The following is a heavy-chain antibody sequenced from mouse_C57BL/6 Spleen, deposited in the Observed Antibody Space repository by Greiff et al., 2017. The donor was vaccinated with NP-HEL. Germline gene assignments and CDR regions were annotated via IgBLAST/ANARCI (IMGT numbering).Heavy chain of an antibody. CDR3: ARGDYDYGDY. V-gene: IGHV1-80*01. J-gene: IGHJ2*01. Sequence: LQQSGASVKISCKASGYAFSSYWMNWVKQRPGKGLEWIGQIYPGDGDTNYNGKFKGKATLTADKSSSTAYMQLSSLTSEDAAVYFCARGDYDYGDYWGQGTTLTVSS. CDR1: GYAFSSYW. CDR2: IYPGDGDT. D-gene: IGHD2-4*01.